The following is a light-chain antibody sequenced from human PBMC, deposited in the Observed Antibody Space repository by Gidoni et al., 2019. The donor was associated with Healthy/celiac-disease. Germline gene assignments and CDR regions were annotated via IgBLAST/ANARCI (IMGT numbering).Light chain of an antibody. V-gene: IGKV3-11*01. CDR2: AAS. Sequence: EIVLTQSPATLSLSPGERATLSCRASKSVSSYLAWYQQKPGQAPRLLIYAASNRATGIPARFSGSGSGTDFTLTISSLEPEDFAVYYCQQRSNWPPWTFGQGTKVEIK. CDR3: QQRSNWPPWT. CDR1: KSVSSY. J-gene: IGKJ1*01.